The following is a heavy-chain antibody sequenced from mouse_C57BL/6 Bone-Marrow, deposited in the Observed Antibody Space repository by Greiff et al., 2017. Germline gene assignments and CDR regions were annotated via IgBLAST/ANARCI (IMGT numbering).Heavy chain of an antibody. CDR2: IDPSDSYT. D-gene: IGHD2-4*01. CDR3: APYDYDGGFAY. J-gene: IGHJ3*01. V-gene: IGHV1-69*01. CDR1: GYTFTSYW. Sequence: QVQLQQSGAELVKPGASVKLSCKASGYTFTSYWMHWVKQRPGQGLEWIGEIDPSDSYTNYNQKFKGKSTLTVDKSSSTAYMQLSSLTSEDSAVYYCAPYDYDGGFAYWGQGTLVTVSA.